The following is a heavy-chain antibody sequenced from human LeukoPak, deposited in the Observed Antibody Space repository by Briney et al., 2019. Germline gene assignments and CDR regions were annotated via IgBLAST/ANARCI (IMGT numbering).Heavy chain of an antibody. D-gene: IGHD4-23*01. CDR1: GYTFTRYG. CDR3: ARDLPPVANNDY. CDR2: ISAHNGNT. J-gene: IGHJ4*02. Sequence: ASVKVSCKASGYTFTRYGISWVRQAPGQGLEWMGWISAHNGNTNYAQKLQGRVTMTTDTSTSTAYMELRSLRSDDTAVYYCARDLPPVANNDYWGQGTLVTVSS. V-gene: IGHV1-18*01.